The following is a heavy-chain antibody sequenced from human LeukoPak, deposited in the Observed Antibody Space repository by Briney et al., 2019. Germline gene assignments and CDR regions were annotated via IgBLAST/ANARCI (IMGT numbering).Heavy chain of an antibody. CDR1: GGTFSSYA. Sequence: SVKVSYKASGGTFSSYAISRVRQAPGQGLEWVGGIIPIFGTANYAQKFQGRVTITADESTSTAYMELSSLRSEDTAVYYWERDREDFFFDFWGQGTLVTVSS. CDR2: IIPIFGTA. D-gene: IGHD3-3*01. CDR3: ERDREDFFFDF. V-gene: IGHV1-69*01. J-gene: IGHJ4*02.